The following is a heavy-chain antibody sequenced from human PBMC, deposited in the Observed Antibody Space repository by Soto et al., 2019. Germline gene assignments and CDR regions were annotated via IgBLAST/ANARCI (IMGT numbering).Heavy chain of an antibody. CDR2: IYYSGST. CDR1: GGSISSYY. D-gene: IGHD4-17*01. J-gene: IGHJ3*02. CDR3: ASYGDYDDAFDI. Sequence: SETLSLTCTVSGGSISSYYWSWIRQPPGKGLEWIGYIYYSGSTNYNPSLKSRVTISVDTSKNQFSLKLSSVTAADTAVYYCASYGDYDDAFDIWGQGKMVNVS. V-gene: IGHV4-59*08.